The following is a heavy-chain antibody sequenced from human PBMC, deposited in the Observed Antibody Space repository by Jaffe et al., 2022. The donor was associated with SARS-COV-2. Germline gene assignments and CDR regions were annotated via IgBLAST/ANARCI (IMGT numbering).Heavy chain of an antibody. CDR2: IYSGGST. J-gene: IGHJ5*02. D-gene: IGHD3-10*01. CDR3: ARVGDHRGVKKNWFDP. Sequence: EVQLVESGGGLVQPGGSLRLSCAASGFTVSSNYMSWVRQAPGKGLEWVSVIYSGGSTYYADSVKGRFTISRDNSKNTLYLQMNSLRAEDTAVYYCARVGDHRGVKKNWFDPWGQGTLVTVSS. CDR1: GFTVSSNY. V-gene: IGHV3-66*02.